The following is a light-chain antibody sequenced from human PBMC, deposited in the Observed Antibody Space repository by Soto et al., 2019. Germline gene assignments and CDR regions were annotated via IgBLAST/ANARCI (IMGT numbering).Light chain of an antibody. CDR2: NES. J-gene: IGKJ1*01. CDR3: QKYNTAPWT. CDR1: QGISNY. V-gene: IGKV1-27*01. Sequence: DIQMTQSPSSLSASVGDRVTITCRASQGISNYLAWYQQKPGKVPKFLIYNESTLQSGVQSRLSGSGSGTDFTLTISSLQPEDVATYYCQKYNTAPWTFGQGTKVEIK.